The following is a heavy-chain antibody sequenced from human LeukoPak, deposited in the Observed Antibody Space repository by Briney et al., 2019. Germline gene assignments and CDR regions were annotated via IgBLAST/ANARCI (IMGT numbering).Heavy chain of an antibody. J-gene: IGHJ4*02. CDR2: IKEDGSEK. CDR3: ARDVSFTFDY. CDR1: GFIFSSYW. V-gene: IGHV3-7*01. Sequence: TGGSLRLSCAASGFIFSSYWMTWVRQVPGKGLEWVANIKEDGSEKYYVDSVKGRFTISRDNAKNSLYLQINSLRAEDTAVYYCARDVSFTFDYWGQGTLVTVSS. D-gene: IGHD3-10*01.